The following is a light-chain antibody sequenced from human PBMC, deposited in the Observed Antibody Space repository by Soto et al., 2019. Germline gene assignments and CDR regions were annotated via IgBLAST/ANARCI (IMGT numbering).Light chain of an antibody. CDR2: GNS. Sequence: QPVLTQPPSVSGAPGQRVTLSCTGSSSTIGAGYDVHWYQQLPGTAPKLLIYGNSNRPSGVPDRFSGSKSGTSASLAITGLQAEDEADYYCQSYGSSLSGYVFGTGTKVTVL. CDR3: QSYGSSLSGYV. J-gene: IGLJ1*01. CDR1: SSTIGAGYD. V-gene: IGLV1-40*01.